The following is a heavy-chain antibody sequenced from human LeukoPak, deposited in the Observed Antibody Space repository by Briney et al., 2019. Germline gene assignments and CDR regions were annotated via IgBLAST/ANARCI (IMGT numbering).Heavy chain of an antibody. Sequence: GGSLRLSCAASGFTFSSYWMHWVRQAPGKGLVWVSRINTDGSSTSYADSVKGRFTISRDNSKNTLYLQMNSLRAEDTAVYYCAKDANYDSSGYSLYYFDYWGQGTLVTVSS. CDR1: GFTFSSYW. CDR2: INTDGSST. D-gene: IGHD3-22*01. CDR3: AKDANYDSSGYSLYYFDY. V-gene: IGHV3-74*01. J-gene: IGHJ4*02.